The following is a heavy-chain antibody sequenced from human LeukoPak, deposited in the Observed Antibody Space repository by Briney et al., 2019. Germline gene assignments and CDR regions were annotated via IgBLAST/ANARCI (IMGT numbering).Heavy chain of an antibody. V-gene: IGHV1-24*01. Sequence: EASVKVSCKVPGYTLTELSMHWVRQAPGKGLEWMGGFDPEDGETIYAQKFQGRVTMTEDTSTDTAYMELSSLRSEDTAVYYCATRSFGGVIHFDYWGQGTLVTASS. J-gene: IGHJ4*02. CDR1: GYTLTELS. CDR3: ATRSFGGVIHFDY. D-gene: IGHD3-16*01. CDR2: FDPEDGET.